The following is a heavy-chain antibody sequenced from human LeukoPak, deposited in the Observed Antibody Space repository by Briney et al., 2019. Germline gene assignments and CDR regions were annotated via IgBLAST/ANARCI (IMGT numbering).Heavy chain of an antibody. D-gene: IGHD3-3*01. Sequence: SETLSLTCTVSGGSISSSSYYWGWIRQPPGKGLEWIGSIYYSGSTYYNPSLKSRVTISVDTSKNQFSLKLSSVTAADTAVYYCARARGVVIPFDYWGQGTLVTVSS. V-gene: IGHV4-39*07. CDR3: ARARGVVIPFDY. CDR1: GGSISSSSYY. CDR2: IYYSGST. J-gene: IGHJ4*02.